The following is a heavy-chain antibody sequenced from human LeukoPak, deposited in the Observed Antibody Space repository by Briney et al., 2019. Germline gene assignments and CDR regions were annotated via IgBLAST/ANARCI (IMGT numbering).Heavy chain of an antibody. J-gene: IGHJ2*01. Sequence: ASVKVSCKASGYTFTGYYMHWVRQAPGQGLEWMGWINPNSGGTNYAQKFQGRVTMTRDTSITTAYMELSRLSSDDTAVYYCASHPGKVTSDWNFDLWGRGTLVTVSS. V-gene: IGHV1-2*02. CDR1: GYTFTGYY. CDR3: ASHPGKVTSDWNFDL. D-gene: IGHD4-23*01. CDR2: INPNSGGT.